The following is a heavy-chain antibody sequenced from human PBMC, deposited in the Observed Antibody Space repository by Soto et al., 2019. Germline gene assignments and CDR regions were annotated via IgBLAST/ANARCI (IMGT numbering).Heavy chain of an antibody. D-gene: IGHD1-26*01. CDR2: ITPYNGNV. Sequence: QMQLLQYGAEVKKTGSSVKISCKTSGWIFTFQYLHWVRQAPGQGLEWLGWITPYNGNVKYAQHFQGRISLTRDNSLTRLFLELRDLRPEDTGLYYCARSATSGNQHFIDSWGQGTLVTVSS. CDR3: ARSATSGNQHFIDS. V-gene: IGHV1-45*02. J-gene: IGHJ4*02. CDR1: GWIFTFQY.